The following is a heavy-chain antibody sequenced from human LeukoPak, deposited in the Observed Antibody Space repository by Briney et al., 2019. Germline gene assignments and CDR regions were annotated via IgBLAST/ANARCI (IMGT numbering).Heavy chain of an antibody. CDR3: AHENYDILTGYYYFGY. CDR1: GFSLSTSGVG. Sequence: ESGPTLVKPTQTLTLTCTFPGFSLSTSGVGVGWIRQPPGKALEWLALIYWDDDKRYSPSLKSRLTITKDTSKNQVVLTMTNMDPVVTATYYCAHENYDILTGYYYFGYWGQGTLVTVSS. J-gene: IGHJ4*02. V-gene: IGHV2-5*02. D-gene: IGHD3-9*01. CDR2: IYWDDDK.